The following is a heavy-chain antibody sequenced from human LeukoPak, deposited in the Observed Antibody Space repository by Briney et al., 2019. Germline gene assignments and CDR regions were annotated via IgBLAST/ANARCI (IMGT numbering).Heavy chain of an antibody. V-gene: IGHV1-69*01. CDR3: ARGSSSWYGHGQP. CDR2: IIPIFGTA. CDR1: GGTFSSYA. D-gene: IGHD6-13*01. Sequence: SVKVSCKASGGTFSSYAISWVRQAPGQGLEWMGGIIPIFGTANYAQKFQGRVTITADESTSTAYMELSSLRSEDTAVYYCARGSSSWYGHGQPWGQGTLVTVSS. J-gene: IGHJ5*02.